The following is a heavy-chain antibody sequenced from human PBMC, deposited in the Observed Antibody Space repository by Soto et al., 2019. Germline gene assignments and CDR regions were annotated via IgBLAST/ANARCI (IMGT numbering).Heavy chain of an antibody. Sequence: SETLSLTCNVSGDSMSSGDYYWSWIRQPPGKGLEWLADISSRGTVYYTPSLKGRHTISMVTSKNQFSLRLRSVTAADTAVYFCSRGRTVPSRPIASRGHGTLVIVSS. V-gene: IGHV4-30-4*01. D-gene: IGHD4-17*01. J-gene: IGHJ5*01. CDR2: ISSRGTV. CDR1: GDSMSSGDYY. CDR3: SRGRTVPSRPIAS.